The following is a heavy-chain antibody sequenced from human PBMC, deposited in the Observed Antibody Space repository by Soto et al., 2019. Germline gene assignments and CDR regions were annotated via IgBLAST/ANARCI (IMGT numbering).Heavy chain of an antibody. CDR2: IIPIFGTA. Sequence: ASVKVSCKASGGTFSSYAISWVRQAPGQGLEWMGGIIPIFGTANYAQKFQGRVTITADESTSTAYMELSSLRSEDSAVYYCASDIGRQQPYAFDIWGQGTMVTVSS. V-gene: IGHV1-69*13. CDR1: GGTFSSYA. J-gene: IGHJ3*02. CDR3: ASDIGRQQPYAFDI. D-gene: IGHD6-13*01.